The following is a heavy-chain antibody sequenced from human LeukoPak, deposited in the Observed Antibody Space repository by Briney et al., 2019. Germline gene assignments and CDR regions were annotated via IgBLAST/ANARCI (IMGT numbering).Heavy chain of an antibody. CDR3: TRDTIGSLDY. D-gene: IGHD1-26*01. V-gene: IGHV3-7*01. Sequence: GGSLRLSCAASGFTFRNYDIHWVRQAPGKGLEWVANIKQDGSTKHYADSLKGRFTISRDNPKNSLFLQMNNLRADDTAIYYCTRDTIGSLDYWGQGILVTVAS. J-gene: IGHJ4*02. CDR1: GFTFRNYD. CDR2: IKQDGSTK.